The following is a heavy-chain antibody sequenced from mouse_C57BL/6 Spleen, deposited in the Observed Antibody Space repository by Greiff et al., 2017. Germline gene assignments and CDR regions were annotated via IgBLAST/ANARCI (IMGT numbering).Heavy chain of an antibody. D-gene: IGHD2-3*01. CDR3: ARLDDGYYVG. Sequence: VKLQQPGAELVKPGASVKLSCKASGYTFTSYWMHWVKQRPGQGLEWIGMIHPNSGSTNYNEKFKSKATLTVDKSSSTAYMQLSSLTSEDSAVYYCARLDDGYYVGWGQGTTLTVSS. CDR2: IHPNSGST. CDR1: GYTFTSYW. V-gene: IGHV1-64*01. J-gene: IGHJ2*01.